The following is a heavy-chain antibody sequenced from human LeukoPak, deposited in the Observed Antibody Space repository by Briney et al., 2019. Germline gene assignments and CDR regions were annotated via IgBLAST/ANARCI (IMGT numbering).Heavy chain of an antibody. V-gene: IGHV4-39*07. CDR2: IYYRGNT. D-gene: IGHD3-22*01. CDR3: AREGSITMIVVPIAGYFDY. Sequence: SETQSLTCTVSSGSISTSNYYWGWVRQPPGKGLEWIGGIYYRGNTYYNPSLKSRVTISVDTSKNQFSLKLSSVTAADTAVYYCAREGSITMIVVPIAGYFDYWGQGTLVTVSS. J-gene: IGHJ4*02. CDR1: SGSISTSNYY.